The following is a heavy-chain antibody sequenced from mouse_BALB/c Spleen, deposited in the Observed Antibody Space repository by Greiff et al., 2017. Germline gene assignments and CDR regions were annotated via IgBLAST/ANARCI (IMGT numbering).Heavy chain of an antibody. CDR3: TRGDGYYGGAMDY. J-gene: IGHJ4*01. D-gene: IGHD2-3*01. V-gene: IGHV1-69*02. Sequence: QVQLQQPGAELVRPGASVKLSCKASGYTFTSYWINWVKQRPGQGLEWIGNIYPSDSYTNYNQKFKDKATLTVDKSSSTAYMQLSSPTSEDSAVYYCTRGDGYYGGAMDYWGQGTSVTVSS. CDR2: IYPSDSYT. CDR1: GYTFTSYW.